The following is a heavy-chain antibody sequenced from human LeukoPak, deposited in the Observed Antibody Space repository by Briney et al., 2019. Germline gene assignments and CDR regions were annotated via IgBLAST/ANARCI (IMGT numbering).Heavy chain of an antibody. J-gene: IGHJ4*02. V-gene: IGHV3-7*01. CDR1: GFTFSSYW. CDR2: IKQDGSEK. CDR3: ARDISDFWSGYHFDY. D-gene: IGHD3-3*01. Sequence: GGSLRLSCAASGFTFSSYWMSWVRQAPGKGLEWVANIKQDGSEKYYVDSVKGRFTISRDNAKNSLYLQMNSMRVEDTAVYYCARDISDFWSGYHFDYWGQGTLVTVSS.